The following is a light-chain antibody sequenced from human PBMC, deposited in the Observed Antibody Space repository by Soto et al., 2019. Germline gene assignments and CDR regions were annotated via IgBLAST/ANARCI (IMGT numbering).Light chain of an antibody. CDR3: QQYNSYSRT. V-gene: IGKV1-5*03. Sequence: DIQMTQSPSTLSASVGDRVTITCRASQSISNWLAWYQQKPGKAPKLLIYKASSLESGVPSRFSGSGSGTEITLTISSLQPDDFATYYCQQYNSYSRTFGQGTKVEIK. CDR1: QSISNW. J-gene: IGKJ1*01. CDR2: KAS.